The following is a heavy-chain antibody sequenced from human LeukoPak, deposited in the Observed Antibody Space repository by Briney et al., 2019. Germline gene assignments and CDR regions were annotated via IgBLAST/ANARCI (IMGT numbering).Heavy chain of an antibody. CDR1: AYSISSAYY. V-gene: IGHV4-38-2*02. J-gene: IGHJ4*02. CDR2: IYHTGYA. Sequence: SETLSLTCTVSAYSISSAYYWGWIRQPPGKGLEWIGNIYHTGYAYYNESLKSRVTISVDTSANQFSLKLTSVTAADTAVYYCARQRAVGGALIYWGQGALVTVSS. CDR3: ARQRAVGGALIY. D-gene: IGHD1-26*01.